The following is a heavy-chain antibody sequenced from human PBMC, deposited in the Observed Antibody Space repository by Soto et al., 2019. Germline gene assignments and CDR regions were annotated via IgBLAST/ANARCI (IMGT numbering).Heavy chain of an antibody. CDR2: IIPIFGTA. Sequence: QVQLVQSGAEVKKPGSSVKVSCKASGGTFSSYAISWVRQAPGQGLEWMGGIIPIFGTANYAQKFQGGVTITADESTSTAYMELSSLRSEDTAVYYCARILGTYSSSWYGGVDYWGQGTLVTVSS. CDR1: GGTFSSYA. V-gene: IGHV1-69*01. D-gene: IGHD6-13*01. J-gene: IGHJ4*02. CDR3: ARILGTYSSSWYGGVDY.